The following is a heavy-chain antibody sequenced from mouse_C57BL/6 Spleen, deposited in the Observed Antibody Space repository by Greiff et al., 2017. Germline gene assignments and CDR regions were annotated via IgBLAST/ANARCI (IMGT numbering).Heavy chain of an antibody. CDR3: ARTRDYYGSKGYFDV. Sequence: VHLVESGAELVMPGASVKLSCKASGYTFTSYWMHWVKQRPGQGLEWIGEIDPSDSYTNYNQKFKGKSTLTVDKSSSTAYMQLSSLTSEDSAVYYCARTRDYYGSKGYFDVWGTGTTVTVSS. CDR1: GYTFTSYW. CDR2: IDPSDSYT. V-gene: IGHV1-69*01. D-gene: IGHD1-1*01. J-gene: IGHJ1*03.